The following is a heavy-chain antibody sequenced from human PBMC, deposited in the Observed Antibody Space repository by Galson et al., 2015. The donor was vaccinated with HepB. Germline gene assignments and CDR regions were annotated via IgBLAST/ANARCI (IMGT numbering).Heavy chain of an antibody. J-gene: IGHJ3*02. V-gene: IGHV5-51*01. CDR3: ARRDIVVVPAASDAFDI. D-gene: IGHD2-2*01. CDR1: GYSFTSYW. Sequence: QSGAEVKKPGESLKISCKGSGYSFTSYWIGWVRQMPGKGLEWMGIIYPGDSDTRYSPSFQGQVTISADKSISTAYLQWSSLKASDTAMYYCARRDIVVVPAASDAFDIWGQGTMVTVSS. CDR2: IYPGDSDT.